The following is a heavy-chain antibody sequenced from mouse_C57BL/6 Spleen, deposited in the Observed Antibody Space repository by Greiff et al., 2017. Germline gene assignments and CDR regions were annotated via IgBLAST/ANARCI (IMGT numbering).Heavy chain of an antibody. J-gene: IGHJ2*01. CDR1: GYSITSGYY. CDR2: ISYDGSN. CDR3: ASLIYYGNYGFDY. V-gene: IGHV3-6*01. D-gene: IGHD2-1*01. Sequence: EVQLQESGPGLVKPSQSLSLTCSVTGYSITSGYYWNWIRQFPGNKLEWMGYISYDGSNNYNPSLKNRISITRDTSKNQFFLKLNSVTTEDTATYYCASLIYYGNYGFDYWGQGTTLTVSS.